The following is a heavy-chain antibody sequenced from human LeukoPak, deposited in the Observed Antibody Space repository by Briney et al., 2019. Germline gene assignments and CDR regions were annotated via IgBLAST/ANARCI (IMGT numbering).Heavy chain of an antibody. Sequence: SGPTLVNPTQTLTLTCTFFGFSLSPSGMCVSWIRQPPGKALEWLARIDWDDDKYYLTSLKTRLTISKDTSKNQVVLTMTNMDPVDTATYYCARTRSGSRSYHMDVWGKGTTVTISS. CDR1: GFSLSPSGMC. CDR2: IDWDDDK. V-gene: IGHV2-70*11. J-gene: IGHJ6*03. CDR3: ARTRSGSRSYHMDV. D-gene: IGHD3-10*01.